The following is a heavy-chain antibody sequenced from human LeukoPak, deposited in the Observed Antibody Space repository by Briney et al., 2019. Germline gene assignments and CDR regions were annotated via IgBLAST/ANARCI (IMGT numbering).Heavy chain of an antibody. CDR3: AKDHRVWFGEFHNWFDP. J-gene: IGHJ5*02. D-gene: IGHD3-10*01. Sequence: GGSLRLSCAASGFTFSSYAMSWVRQAPGKGLEWVSAISGSGGSTHYADSVKGRFTISRDNSKNTLYLQMNSLRAEDTAVYYCAKDHRVWFGEFHNWFDPWGQGTLVTVSS. CDR2: ISGSGGST. CDR1: GFTFSSYA. V-gene: IGHV3-23*01.